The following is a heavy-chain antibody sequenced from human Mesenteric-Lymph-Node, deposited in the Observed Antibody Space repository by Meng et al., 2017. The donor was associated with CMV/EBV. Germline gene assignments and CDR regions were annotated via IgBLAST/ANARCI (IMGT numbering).Heavy chain of an antibody. J-gene: IGHJ4*02. D-gene: IGHD6-19*01. CDR2: ITTSSSTI. Sequence: GGSLRLSCAASGFTFSSYSMTWVRQAPGKGLEWVSYITTSSSTIYYADSVKGRFTISRDNAKNSLYLQMNSLRADDTAVYYCARVHSSGWFYFDYWGQGALVTVSS. CDR1: GFTFSSYS. V-gene: IGHV3-48*04. CDR3: ARVHSSGWFYFDY.